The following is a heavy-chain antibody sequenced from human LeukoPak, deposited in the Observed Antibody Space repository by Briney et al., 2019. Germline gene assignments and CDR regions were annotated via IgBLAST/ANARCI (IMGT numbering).Heavy chain of an antibody. CDR3: ARIPVTGTVDY. J-gene: IGHJ4*02. CDR1: GGSISSGGYY. V-gene: IGHV4-31*03. CDR2: IYHSGGT. D-gene: IGHD6-19*01. Sequence: SETLSLTCTVSGGSISSGGYYWSWIRQHPGKGLEWIGEIYHSGGTNFNPSLESRVTISVDKSKNQFSLKLSSVTAADTAVYFCARIPVTGTVDYWGQGTLVTVSS.